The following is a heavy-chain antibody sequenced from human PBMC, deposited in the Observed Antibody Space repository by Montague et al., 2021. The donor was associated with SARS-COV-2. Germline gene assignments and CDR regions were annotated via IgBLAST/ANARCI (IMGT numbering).Heavy chain of an antibody. CDR2: ISYDGSNK. D-gene: IGHD3-22*01. V-gene: IGHV3-30-3*01. Sequence: SLRLSCAASGFTFSSYAMHWVRQAPGEGLEWVAVISYDGSNKYYADSVKGRFTISRDNSKNTLYLQMNSLRAEDTAVYYCARVIVVGYYGMDVWGQGTTVTVSS. J-gene: IGHJ6*02. CDR1: GFTFSSYA. CDR3: ARVIVVGYYGMDV.